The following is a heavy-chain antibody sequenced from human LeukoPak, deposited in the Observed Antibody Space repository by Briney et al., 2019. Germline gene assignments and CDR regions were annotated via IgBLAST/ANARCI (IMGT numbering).Heavy chain of an antibody. Sequence: PSETLSLTCTVSGGSISSYYWGWIRQPPGKGLEWIGSIYYSGSTYYNPSLKSRVTISVDTSKNQFSLKLSSVTAADTAVYYCARQKLGYCSSTSCPTAFDIWGQGTMVTVSS. V-gene: IGHV4-39*01. D-gene: IGHD2-2*01. CDR2: IYYSGST. CDR1: GGSISSYY. J-gene: IGHJ3*02. CDR3: ARQKLGYCSSTSCPTAFDI.